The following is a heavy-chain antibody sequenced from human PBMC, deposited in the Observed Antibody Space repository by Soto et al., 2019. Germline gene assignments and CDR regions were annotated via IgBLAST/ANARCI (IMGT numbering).Heavy chain of an antibody. CDR1: GFTFSNYG. D-gene: IGHD3-10*01. CDR3: AKDTGADY. Sequence: QVQLVESGGGVVQPGRSLRLSCAASGFTFSNYGMYWVRQAPGKGLEWVARISYGGSDQFYGDSVKGRFTISRDNSKNILYVQMNSLRSEDTAVYYCAKDTGADYWGQGTVVTVSA. CDR2: ISYGGSDQ. J-gene: IGHJ4*02. V-gene: IGHV3-30*18.